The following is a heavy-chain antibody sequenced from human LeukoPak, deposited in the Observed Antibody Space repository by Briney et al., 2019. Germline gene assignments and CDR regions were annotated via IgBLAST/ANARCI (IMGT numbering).Heavy chain of an antibody. CDR3: ARDRGKDFLDN. Sequence: PGGSLRLSCATSGLTFTNHGFHWVRQAAGKGLEWVAFVRSDGSDTYHANSVKGRFSISRDNSKNTVYLQMNSLRADDTALYYCARDRGKDFLDNWGQGTLVTVSS. CDR2: VRSDGSDT. J-gene: IGHJ4*02. D-gene: IGHD4-23*01. CDR1: GLTFTNHG. V-gene: IGHV3-30*02.